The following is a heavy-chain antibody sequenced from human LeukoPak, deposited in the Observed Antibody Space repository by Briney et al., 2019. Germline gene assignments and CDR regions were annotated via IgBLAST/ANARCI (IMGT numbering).Heavy chain of an antibody. CDR1: GFTFGSYG. V-gene: IGHV3-30*02. D-gene: IGHD6-6*01. CDR3: AKAPYSSSPYYFDY. CDR2: IRYDGSNK. J-gene: IGHJ4*02. Sequence: GGSLRLSCAASGFTFGSYGMHWVRQAPGKGLEWVAFIRYDGSNKYYADSVKGRFTISRDNSKNTLYLQMNSLRAEDTAVYYCAKAPYSSSPYYFDYWGQGTLVTVSS.